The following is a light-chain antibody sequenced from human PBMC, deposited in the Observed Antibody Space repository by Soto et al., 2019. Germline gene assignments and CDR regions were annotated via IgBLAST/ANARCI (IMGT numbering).Light chain of an antibody. Sequence: DVVMPQSPLSLPVTLGQPASISCRSSQSLIHSDGDTYLNWFQQRPGQSPRRLVYKVSDRDSGVPDRFSRNGSGTDFTMKIRGVEAGDVRVYHCLPGTPGPWTFGQGTEVAIK. CDR1: QSLIHSDGDTY. CDR2: KVS. J-gene: IGKJ1*01. V-gene: IGKV2-30*02. CDR3: LPGTPGPWT.